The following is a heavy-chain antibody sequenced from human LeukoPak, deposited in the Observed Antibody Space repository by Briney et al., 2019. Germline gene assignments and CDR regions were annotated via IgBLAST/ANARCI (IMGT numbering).Heavy chain of an antibody. CDR1: GFTFSSYA. D-gene: IGHD6-13*01. V-gene: IGHV3-23*01. CDR2: ISNSGGST. J-gene: IGHJ4*02. Sequence: GGSLRLSCAASGFTFSSYAMSWVRQAPGKGLEWVSAISNSGGSTYYADSVKGRFTISRDNSKNTLYLQMNSLRAEDTAVYYCAKVCSSSWYEETIDYWGQGTLVTVSS. CDR3: AKVCSSSWYEETIDY.